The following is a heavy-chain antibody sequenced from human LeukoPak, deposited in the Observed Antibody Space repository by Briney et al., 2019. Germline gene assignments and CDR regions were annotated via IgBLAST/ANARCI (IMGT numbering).Heavy chain of an antibody. J-gene: IGHJ4*02. CDR3: ARGLRIAAAGADY. D-gene: IGHD6-13*01. Sequence: GGSLRLSCAASGFTFSSYSMNWVRQAPGKGLEWVSYISSSSSTIYYADSVKGRFTISRDNAKNSLYLQMNSLRAEDTAVYYCARGLRIAAAGADYWGQGTLVTVSS. CDR2: ISSSSSTI. V-gene: IGHV3-48*04. CDR1: GFTFSSYS.